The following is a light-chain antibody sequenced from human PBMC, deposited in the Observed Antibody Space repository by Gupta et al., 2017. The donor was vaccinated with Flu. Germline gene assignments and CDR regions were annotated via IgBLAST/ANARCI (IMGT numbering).Light chain of an antibody. CDR2: DVA. CDR3: CSYAGSDTFV. V-gene: IGLV2-11*01. Sequence: QSALTQPRSVSGSPGQSVTISCSGTSSDFGDFKYVSWYQQHPGKAPKLLIYDVAKRPSGVPARFSGSRSDNTASLTISGLQADDEADYFCCSYAGSDTFVFGGGTKLTVL. J-gene: IGLJ3*02. CDR1: SSDFGDFKY.